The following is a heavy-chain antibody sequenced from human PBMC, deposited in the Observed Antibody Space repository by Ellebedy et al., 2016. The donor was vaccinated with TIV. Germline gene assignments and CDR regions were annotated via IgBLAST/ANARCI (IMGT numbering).Heavy chain of an antibody. CDR2: INPNSGGT. CDR1: GYTFTGYY. J-gene: IGHJ6*02. CDR3: ATRRVGAIYYYYYGMDV. V-gene: IGHV1-2*02. Sequence: ASVKVSCKVSGYTFTGYYMHWVRQAPGQGLEWMGWINPNSGGTNYAQKFQGRVTMTEDTSTDTAYMELSSLRSEDTAVYYCATRRVGAIYYYYYGMDVWGQGTTVTVSS. D-gene: IGHD1-26*01.